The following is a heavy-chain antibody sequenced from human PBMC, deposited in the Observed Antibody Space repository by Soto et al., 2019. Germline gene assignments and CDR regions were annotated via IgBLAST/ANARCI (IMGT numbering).Heavy chain of an antibody. V-gene: IGHV1-3*01. CDR3: ARGGGYYGSGAYYRGYFDH. J-gene: IGHJ4*02. CDR1: GYSFANYT. D-gene: IGHD3-10*01. CDR2: LNPDTAST. Sequence: QVQLVQSGAEVKKPGASVTVSCKASGYSFANYTIHWVRQAPGQGLEWMGWLNPDTASTKFSPKFQGRVIITRDKSANTAFMQLTNLTSEDTALYYCARGGGYYGSGAYYRGYFDHWGLGTLVAVSS.